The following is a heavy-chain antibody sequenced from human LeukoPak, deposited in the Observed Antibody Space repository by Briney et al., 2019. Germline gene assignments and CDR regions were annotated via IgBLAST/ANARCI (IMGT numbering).Heavy chain of an antibody. CDR2: ISYDGSNK. CDR3: ARDRSAGTAMVSDALDI. V-gene: IGHV3-30*04. D-gene: IGHD5-18*01. Sequence: GGSLRLSCAASGFTFSSYAMHWVRQAPGKGLEWVAVISYDGSNKYYADSVKGRFTISRDNSKNTLYLQMNSLRAEDTAVYYCARDRSAGTAMVSDALDIWGQGTMVTVSS. J-gene: IGHJ3*02. CDR1: GFTFSSYA.